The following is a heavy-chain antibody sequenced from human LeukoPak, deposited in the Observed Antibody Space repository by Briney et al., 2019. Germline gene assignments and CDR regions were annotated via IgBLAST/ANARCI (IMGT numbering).Heavy chain of an antibody. D-gene: IGHD1-26*01. CDR1: GFTVSSNY. CDR2: IYSGGST. V-gene: IGHV3-66*01. Sequence: GGSLRLSCAASGFTVSSNYMSWVRQAPGKGLEWVSVIYSGGSTYYADSVKGRFTISRDNSKNTLYLQMNSLRAEDTAVYYCASLVGATPTGSAAAEYFQHWGQGTLVTVSS. J-gene: IGHJ1*01. CDR3: ASLVGATPTGSAAAEYFQH.